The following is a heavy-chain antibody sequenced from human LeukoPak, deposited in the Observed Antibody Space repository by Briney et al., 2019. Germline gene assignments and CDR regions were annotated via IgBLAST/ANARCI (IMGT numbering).Heavy chain of an antibody. D-gene: IGHD1/OR15-1a*01. Sequence: ASVKVSCKASGGTFSSYAISWVRQAPGQGLEWMGGITPIFGTANYAQKFQGRVTITADKSTSTAYMELSSLRSEDTAVYYCARDRRTAFDYWGQGTLVTVSS. V-gene: IGHV1-69*06. CDR1: GGTFSSYA. CDR2: ITPIFGTA. CDR3: ARDRRTAFDY. J-gene: IGHJ4*02.